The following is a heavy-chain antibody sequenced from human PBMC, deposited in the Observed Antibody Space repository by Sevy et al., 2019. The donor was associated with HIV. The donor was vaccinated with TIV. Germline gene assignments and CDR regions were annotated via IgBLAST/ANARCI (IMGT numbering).Heavy chain of an antibody. D-gene: IGHD3-16*01. V-gene: IGHV3-74*01. CDR1: GFDFSTYW. J-gene: IGHJ4*02. CDR3: ARDPFGGYYFDH. CDR2: ILGDGSRR. Sequence: GGSLRLSCAASGFDFSTYWMHWVRQAPGKGLVWVSRILGDGSRRSHADSVKGRFTISRDNTKNTLYLQMNSLRAEDTALYFCARDPFGGYYFDHWGPGTLVTVSS.